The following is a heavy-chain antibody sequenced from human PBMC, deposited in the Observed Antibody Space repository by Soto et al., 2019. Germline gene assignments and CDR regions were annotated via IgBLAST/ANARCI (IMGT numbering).Heavy chain of an antibody. D-gene: IGHD4-17*01. CDR3: ARGTVTSGRGFGP. CDR2: ISSLSGNT. CDR1: HATFTGYT. Sequence: QVHLVQSATEVKEPGASVTVSCKTSHATFTGYTINWVRQAPGQGLEWLGWISSLSGNTYYARDFQGRLTMTTNTSATTAYMELRSLRSVDTAVYFCARGTVTSGRGFGPWGQGTLVTVSS. V-gene: IGHV1-18*04. J-gene: IGHJ5*02.